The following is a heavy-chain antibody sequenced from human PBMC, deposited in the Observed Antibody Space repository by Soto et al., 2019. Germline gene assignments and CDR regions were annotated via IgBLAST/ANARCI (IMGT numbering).Heavy chain of an antibody. CDR1: GFPFSSYA. D-gene: IGHD3-22*01. Sequence: GSLRLSCAASGFPFSSYAMSWVRQAPGKGLEWVSAISGSGGSTYYADSVKGRFTISRDNSKNTLYLQMNSLRAEDTAVYYCAKSAYYYDSSGYPYYFDYWGQGTLVTVSS. V-gene: IGHV3-23*01. CDR2: ISGSGGST. J-gene: IGHJ4*02. CDR3: AKSAYYYDSSGYPYYFDY.